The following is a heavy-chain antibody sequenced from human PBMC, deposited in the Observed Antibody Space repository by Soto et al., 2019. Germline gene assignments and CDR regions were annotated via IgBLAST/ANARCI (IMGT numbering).Heavy chain of an antibody. V-gene: IGHV4-59*01. CDR2: IYYSGST. D-gene: IGHD6-13*01. Sequence: SETLSLTCTVSGGSISSYYWSWIRQPPGKGLEWIGYIYYSGSTNYNPSLKSRVTISKDTSKNQVVLTMTNMDPVDTATYYCARIRIAAAGTPYYYYMDVWGKGTTVTVSS. CDR1: GGSISSYY. CDR3: ARIRIAAAGTPYYYYMDV. J-gene: IGHJ6*03.